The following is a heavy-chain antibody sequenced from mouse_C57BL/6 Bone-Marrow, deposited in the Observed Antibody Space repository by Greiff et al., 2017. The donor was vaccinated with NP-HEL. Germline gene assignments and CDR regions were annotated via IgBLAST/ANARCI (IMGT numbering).Heavy chain of an antibody. Sequence: QVQLQQPGAELVKPGASVKLSCKASGYTFTSYLMHWVKQRPGRGLEWIGRIDPNSGGTKYNDKFKSKATLTVDKPSSTAYMQRNSLTSEDSAVYYGARFYDGSSSFYCWGQGTTLTVSS. CDR2: IDPNSGGT. CDR1: GYTFTSYL. CDR3: ARFYDGSSSFYC. D-gene: IGHD1-1*01. J-gene: IGHJ2*01. V-gene: IGHV1-72*01.